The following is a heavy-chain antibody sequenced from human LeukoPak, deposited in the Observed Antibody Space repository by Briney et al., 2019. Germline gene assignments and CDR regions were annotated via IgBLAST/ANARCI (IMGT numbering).Heavy chain of an antibody. CDR3: ARGDPRYCRGWYY. V-gene: IGHV4-59*01. J-gene: IGHJ4*02. CDR1: GGSISSYY. Sequence: SETLSLTCTVSGGSISSYYWSWIRQPPGKGLEWIGYIYYSGSTNYNPSLKSRVTISVDTSKNQFSLKLSSVTAADTAVYYCARGDPRYCRGWYYWGQGTLVTVSS. CDR2: IYYSGST. D-gene: IGHD6-19*01.